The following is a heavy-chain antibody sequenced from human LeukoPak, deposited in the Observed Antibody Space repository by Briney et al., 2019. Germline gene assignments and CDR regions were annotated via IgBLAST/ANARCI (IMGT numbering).Heavy chain of an antibody. CDR1: GFTFSNYY. CDR3: ARDKGGGYSYDDAFDI. Sequence: PGGSLRLSCAGSGFTFSNYYMSWVRQAPGKGLEWVSLIYSGGSTDYADSVKGRFTISRDNSKNTLYLQMNSLRAEDTAVYYCARDKGGGYSYDDAFDIWGQGTMVTVSS. CDR2: IYSGGST. J-gene: IGHJ3*02. V-gene: IGHV3-66*01. D-gene: IGHD5-18*01.